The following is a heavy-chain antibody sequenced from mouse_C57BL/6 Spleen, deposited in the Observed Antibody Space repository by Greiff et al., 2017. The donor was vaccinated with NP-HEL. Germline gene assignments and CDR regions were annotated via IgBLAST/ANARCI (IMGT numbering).Heavy chain of an antibody. CDR2: IYPRDGST. V-gene: IGHV1-85*01. CDR3: ARPHYYGSSYYFDY. Sequence: VMLVESGPELVKPGASVKLSCKASGYTFTSYDINWVKQRPGQGLEWIGWIYPRDGSTKYNEKFKGKATLTVDTSSSTAYMELHSLTSEDSAVYFCARPHYYGSSYYFDYWGQGTTLTVSS. D-gene: IGHD1-1*01. J-gene: IGHJ2*01. CDR1: GYTFTSYD.